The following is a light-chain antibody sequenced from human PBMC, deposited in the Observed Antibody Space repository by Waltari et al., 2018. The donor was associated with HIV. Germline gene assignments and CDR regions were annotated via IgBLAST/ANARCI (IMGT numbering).Light chain of an antibody. V-gene: IGLV2-8*01. CDR2: EVN. Sequence: HSALTQPPSASGSPGQSVTISCTGTSSDVGGSNYVSWYQQHPGKAPKLIIYEVNKRPSGVPDRCSGSKSGNTASLTVSGLQADDEADYYCSSYAGSNKLVFGGGTKLIVL. J-gene: IGLJ3*02. CDR1: SSDVGGSNY. CDR3: SSYAGSNKLV.